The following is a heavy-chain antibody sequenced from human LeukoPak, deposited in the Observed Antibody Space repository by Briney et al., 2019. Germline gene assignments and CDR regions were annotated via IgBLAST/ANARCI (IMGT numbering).Heavy chain of an antibody. D-gene: IGHD4-11*01. Sequence: KPSETLSLTCTVSGGSISSYYWSWIRQPPGKGLGWIGYVYYSGSTYYNPSLKSRISISLDTSKNQFSLKLSSVTAADTAVYYCARETYSNSVDYWGQGTLVTVSS. V-gene: IGHV4-59*12. CDR2: VYYSGST. CDR3: ARETYSNSVDY. CDR1: GGSISSYY. J-gene: IGHJ4*02.